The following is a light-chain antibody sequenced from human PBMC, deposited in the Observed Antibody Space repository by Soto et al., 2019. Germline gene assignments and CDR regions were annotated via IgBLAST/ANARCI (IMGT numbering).Light chain of an antibody. CDR3: SSYTSSSTLWV. J-gene: IGLJ3*02. V-gene: IGLV2-14*01. Sequence: QSALTQPASVSGSPGQSITISCTGTSSDVGGYNYVSWYQQHPGKAPKLMIYDVSNRPSGVSNRFSGSKSGNTASLTISGLQAEDEVDYYCSSYTSSSTLWVFGGGTTVTVL. CDR1: SSDVGGYNY. CDR2: DVS.